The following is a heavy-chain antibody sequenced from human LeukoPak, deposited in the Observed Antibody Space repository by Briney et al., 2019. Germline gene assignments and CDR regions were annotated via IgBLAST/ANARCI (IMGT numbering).Heavy chain of an antibody. Sequence: PGGSLRLSCAASGFTFSDYFMTWIRQAPGKGLGWVSYISGSGSNKYYADSVRGRFTISRDNAKNSLYLQMNNLRVEDTAVYYCATSQSSVAGIVGDWGQGTLVTVSS. CDR1: GFTFSDYF. D-gene: IGHD6-19*01. CDR2: ISGSGSNK. J-gene: IGHJ4*02. V-gene: IGHV3-11*04. CDR3: ATSQSSVAGIVGD.